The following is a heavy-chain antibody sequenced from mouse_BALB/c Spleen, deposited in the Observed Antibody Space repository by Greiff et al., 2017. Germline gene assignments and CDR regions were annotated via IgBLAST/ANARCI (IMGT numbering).Heavy chain of an antibody. Sequence: EVKLQESGPGLVKPSQSLSLTCSVTGYSITSGYYWNWIRQFPGNKLEWMGYISYDGSNNYNPSLKNRISITRDTSKNQFFLKLNSVTTEDTATYYCARRYGNYGSSWFAYWGQGALVTVSA. CDR3: ARRYGNYGSSWFAY. J-gene: IGHJ3*01. V-gene: IGHV3-6*02. D-gene: IGHD2-1*01. CDR1: GYSITSGYY. CDR2: ISYDGSN.